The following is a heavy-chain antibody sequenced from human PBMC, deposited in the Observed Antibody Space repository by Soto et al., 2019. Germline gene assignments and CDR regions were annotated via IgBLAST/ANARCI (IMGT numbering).Heavy chain of an antibody. D-gene: IGHD1-1*01. V-gene: IGHV3-23*01. J-gene: IGHJ6*03. CDR1: GFTFSSYA. CDR2: ISGSGGST. CDR3: AKGGRKGGGVLGRHPTDGYYYYMDV. Sequence: GGSLRLSCAASGFTFSSYAMSWVRQAPGKGLEWVSAISGSGGSTYYADSVKGRFTISRDNSKNTLYLQMNSLRAEDTAVYYCAKGGRKGGGVLGRHPTDGYYYYMDVWGKGTTVTVSS.